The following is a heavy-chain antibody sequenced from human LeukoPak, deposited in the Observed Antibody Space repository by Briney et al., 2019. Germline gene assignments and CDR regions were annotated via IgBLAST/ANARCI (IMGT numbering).Heavy chain of an antibody. Sequence: SETLSLTCTVSGGSITSYYWSWIRQPPGKGLEWSGYLFHSGTRRYNPSLKSRVTLSADTTKNQIFLTLNSTTAADTAVYYCARRRGWKQQLVYFDYWGQGTLATVSS. V-gene: IGHV4-59*08. D-gene: IGHD6-13*01. CDR2: LFHSGTR. CDR3: ARRRGWKQQLVYFDY. J-gene: IGHJ4*02. CDR1: GGSITSYY.